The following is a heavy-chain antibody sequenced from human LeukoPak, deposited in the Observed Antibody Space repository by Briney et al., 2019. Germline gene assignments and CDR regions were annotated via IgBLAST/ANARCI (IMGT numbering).Heavy chain of an antibody. D-gene: IGHD3-22*01. J-gene: IGHJ4*02. CDR1: GGSISSYY. CDR3: ARENYDSSYFDY. Sequence: SETLSLTCSASGGSISSYYWSWIRQPPGKGLEWIGYIYYSGSTNYNPSLKSRATISVDTSKNQFSLKLSSVTAADTAVYYCARENYDSSYFDYWGQGTLVTVSS. V-gene: IGHV4-59*01. CDR2: IYYSGST.